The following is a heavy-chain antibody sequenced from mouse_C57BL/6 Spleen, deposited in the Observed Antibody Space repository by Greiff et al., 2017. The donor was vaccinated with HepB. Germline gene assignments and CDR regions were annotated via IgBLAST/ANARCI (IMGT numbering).Heavy chain of an antibody. J-gene: IGHJ3*01. CDR2: ISSGSSTI. Sequence: EVKLVESGGGLVKPGGSLKLSCAASGFTFSDYGMHWVRQAPEKGLEWVAYISSGSSTIYYADTVKGRFTISRDNAKNTLFLQMTSLRSEDTAMYYCARPGYYGSSYVADWGQGTLVTVSA. CDR3: ARPGYYGSSYVAD. V-gene: IGHV5-17*01. CDR1: GFTFSDYG. D-gene: IGHD1-1*01.